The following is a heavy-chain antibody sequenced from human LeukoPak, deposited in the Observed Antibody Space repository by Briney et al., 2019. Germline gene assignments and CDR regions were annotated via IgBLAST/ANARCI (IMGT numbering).Heavy chain of an antibody. CDR3: ARDYTDNDYGWFDP. V-gene: IGHV4-38-2*02. CDR2: IYHSGNT. D-gene: IGHD4-17*01. Sequence: PSETLSLTCTVSGYSISTSYYWGWIRQPPGKGLEWIGSIYHSGNTYYNPSLKSRVTISVDTSKNQFSLKLSSVTTADTAVYYCARDYTDNDYGWFDPWGQGTLVTVSS. J-gene: IGHJ5*02. CDR1: GYSISTSYY.